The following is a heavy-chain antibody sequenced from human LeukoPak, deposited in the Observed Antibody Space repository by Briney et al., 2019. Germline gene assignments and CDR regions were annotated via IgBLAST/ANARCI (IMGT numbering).Heavy chain of an antibody. Sequence: PSETLSLTCTVSGGSISSYYWSWIRQPAGKGLEWIGRIYTSGSTNYNPSLKSRVTMSVDTSKNQFSLKLSSVTAADTAVYYCARDLWLGYYYGSGSYSSAWGQGTLVTVSS. CDR1: GGSISSYY. D-gene: IGHD3-10*01. J-gene: IGHJ5*02. CDR3: ARDLWLGYYYGSGSYSSA. V-gene: IGHV4-4*07. CDR2: IYTSGST.